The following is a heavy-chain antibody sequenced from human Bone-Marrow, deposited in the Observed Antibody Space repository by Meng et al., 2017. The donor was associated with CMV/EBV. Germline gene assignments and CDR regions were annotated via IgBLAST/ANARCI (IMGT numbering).Heavy chain of an antibody. CDR3: ARVELLWLRFLACFLDC. Sequence: ASVKVSCKASGYTFTSYYINWVRQATGQGLEWMGWMNSNSGNTGYAQKFQGRVTMTRNNSISSSYMELSSLRSEDTAVYYCARVELLWLRFLACFLDCWGQGTLVTVSS. CDR1: GYTFTSYY. V-gene: IGHV1-8*01. D-gene: IGHD3-3*01. J-gene: IGHJ4*02. CDR2: MNSNSGNT.